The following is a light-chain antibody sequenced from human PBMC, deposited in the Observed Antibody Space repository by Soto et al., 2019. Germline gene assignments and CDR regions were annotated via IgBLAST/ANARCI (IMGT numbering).Light chain of an antibody. J-gene: IGKJ4*02. Sequence: DIQMTQSPSSVSASVGDTAAITCRASQGVSRRFAWYQQKPGTAPKVLISVVSSLQSGVPSRFSGSGSGTDFTLTISSLQPEDFAAYYCQQTNSFPLTFGGGTKVEIK. CDR3: QQTNSFPLT. CDR1: QGVSRR. V-gene: IGKV1-12*01. CDR2: VVS.